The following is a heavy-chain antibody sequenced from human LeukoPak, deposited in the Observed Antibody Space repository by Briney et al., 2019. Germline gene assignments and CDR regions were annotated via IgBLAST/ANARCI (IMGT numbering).Heavy chain of an antibody. V-gene: IGHV4-59*08. CDR3: AQSRGWPGFDF. J-gene: IGHJ4*02. D-gene: IGHD6-19*01. CDR2: IYNGVST. CDR1: GASVNEYY. Sequence: SETLSLTRIASGASVNEYYWSWIRQPPGKALEWIGHIYNGVSTIYNPSLTSRVTISVDTPRNQFSLKLTSLTAADTAMYYCAQSRGWPGFDFWSQGALVTVSS.